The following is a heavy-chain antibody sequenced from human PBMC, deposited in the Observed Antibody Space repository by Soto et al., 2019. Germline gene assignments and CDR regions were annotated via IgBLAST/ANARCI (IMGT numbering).Heavy chain of an antibody. J-gene: IGHJ4*02. CDR1: GYTLTELS. CDR2: FDREDGET. Sequence: ASVKVSCKVSGYTLTELSTHWVRQAPGKGLEWMGRFDREDGETIYAQKFQGRVTMIEDTSTDTAYMELSSLRSEDTAVYYCATRYGSGSYYDYWGQGTLVTVSS. D-gene: IGHD3-10*01. CDR3: ATRYGSGSYYDY. V-gene: IGHV1-24*01.